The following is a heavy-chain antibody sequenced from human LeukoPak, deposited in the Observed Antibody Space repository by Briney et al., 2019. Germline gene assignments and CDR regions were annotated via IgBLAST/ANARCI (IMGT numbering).Heavy chain of an antibody. J-gene: IGHJ4*02. CDR3: TFYGSGAIRF. D-gene: IGHD3-10*01. V-gene: IGHV3-15*01. Sequence: GGSLRLSCAASGFTLSNAYMSCVRQAPGKGLEWVGRVKSKTDGGTTDYAASATGRFTISRDDSESSLYLQINSLKTDDTAVYYCTFYGSGAIRFWGQGTLVTVSS. CDR2: VKSKTDGGTT. CDR1: GFTLSNAY.